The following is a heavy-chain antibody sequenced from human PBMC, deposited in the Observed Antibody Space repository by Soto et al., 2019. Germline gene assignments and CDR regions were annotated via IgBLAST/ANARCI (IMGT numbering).Heavy chain of an antibody. J-gene: IGHJ5*02. Sequence: QVQLQESGPGLVKPSGTLSLTCAVSGGSISSSNWWSWVRQPPGKGLEWIGEIYHSGSTNYNPSLKSRVTISVDQSKNQFSLKLSSVTAADTAVYYCARDRDLGYCSSTSCSWFDPWGQGTLVTVSS. CDR3: ARDRDLGYCSSTSCSWFDP. D-gene: IGHD2-2*01. CDR1: GGSISSSNW. V-gene: IGHV4-4*02. CDR2: IYHSGST.